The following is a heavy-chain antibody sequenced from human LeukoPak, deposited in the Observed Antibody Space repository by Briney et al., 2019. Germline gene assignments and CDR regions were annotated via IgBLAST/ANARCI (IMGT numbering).Heavy chain of an antibody. CDR3: AREAKYSSSWSHAFDI. CDR2: INPNSGGT. Sequence: ASVKVSCKASGYTFTGYYMHWVRQAPGQGLEWMGRINPNSGGTNYAQKFQGRVTMTRDTSISTAYVELSRLRSDDTAVYYCAREAKYSSSWSHAFDIWGQGTMVTVSS. J-gene: IGHJ3*02. CDR1: GYTFTGYY. V-gene: IGHV1-2*06. D-gene: IGHD6-13*01.